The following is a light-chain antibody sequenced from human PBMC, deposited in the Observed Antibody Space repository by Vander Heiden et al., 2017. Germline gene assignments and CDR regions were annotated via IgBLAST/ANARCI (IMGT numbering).Light chain of an antibody. J-gene: IGLJ2*01. CDR1: SSNIGAGYD. CDR3: QSYDSTVV. Sequence: QSVLTQPPSVSGAPGQRVTIPCTGSSSNIGAGYDVHWYQQLPGTAPNLLIYGNSNRPSGVPDRFSGSKSGTSASLAITGLQAEDEADYYCQSYDSTVVFGGGTKLTVL. CDR2: GNS. V-gene: IGLV1-40*01.